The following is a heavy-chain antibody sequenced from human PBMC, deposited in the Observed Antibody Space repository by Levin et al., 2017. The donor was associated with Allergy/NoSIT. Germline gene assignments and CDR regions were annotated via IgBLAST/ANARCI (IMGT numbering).Heavy chain of an antibody. D-gene: IGHD1-26*01. CDR2: IWYDGSNK. V-gene: IGHV3-33*01. CDR3: ARDILRGRSGSYSYMDV. CDR1: GFTFSSYG. J-gene: IGHJ6*02. Sequence: GGSLRLSCAASGFTFSSYGMHWVRQAPGKGLEWVAVIWYDGSNKYYADSVKGRFTISRDNSKNTLYLQMNSLRAEDTAVYYCARDILRGRSGSYSYMDVWGQGTTVTVSS.